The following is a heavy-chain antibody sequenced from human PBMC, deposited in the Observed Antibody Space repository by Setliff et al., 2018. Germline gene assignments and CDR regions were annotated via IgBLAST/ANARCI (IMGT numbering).Heavy chain of an antibody. CDR1: GGSFSGYY. D-gene: IGHD3-3*01. Sequence: SETLSLTCAVYGGSFSGYYWSWIRQPPGKGLEWIGETNHSGSTNYNPSLKSRVTISVDTSKNQFSLKLSSVTAADTAVYYCARGRSNFWGYYFDYWGQGTLVTVSS. J-gene: IGHJ4*02. CDR3: ARGRSNFWGYYFDY. CDR2: TNHSGST. V-gene: IGHV4-34*01.